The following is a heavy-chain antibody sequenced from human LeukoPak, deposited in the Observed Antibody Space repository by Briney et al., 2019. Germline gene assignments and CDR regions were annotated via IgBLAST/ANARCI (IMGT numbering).Heavy chain of an antibody. CDR3: ARHGRVSIPYYYGSGIDY. J-gene: IGHJ4*02. CDR1: GYSSTSYL. D-gene: IGHD3-10*01. Sequence: HGESLKISCKGSGYSSTSYLISWVRQMPGKGLEWMGRIDPSDSDTKYSPSFQGHVSISTDNSLNTPYLQWSSLRASDAAMYYCARHGRVSIPYYYGSGIDYWGQGTLVTVSS. V-gene: IGHV5-10-1*01. CDR2: IDPSDSDT.